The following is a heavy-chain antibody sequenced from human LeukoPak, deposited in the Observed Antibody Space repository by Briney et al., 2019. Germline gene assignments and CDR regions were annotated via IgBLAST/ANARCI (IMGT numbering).Heavy chain of an antibody. CDR1: GFTFRSYA. Sequence: GGSLRLSCAASGFTFRSYAMIWVRQAPGKGLAWVSGSSGSGGSKYYADSVKGRFTISRDNSKNSLYLQMNSLRAEDTAVYYCAKDGGNYDISGYPPIDYWGQGTLVTVSS. J-gene: IGHJ4*02. D-gene: IGHD3-22*01. CDR2: SSGSGGSK. CDR3: AKDGGNYDISGYPPIDY. V-gene: IGHV3-23*01.